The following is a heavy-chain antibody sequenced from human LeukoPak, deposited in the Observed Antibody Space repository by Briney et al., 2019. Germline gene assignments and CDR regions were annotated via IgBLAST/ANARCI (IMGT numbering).Heavy chain of an antibody. J-gene: IGHJ5*02. CDR3: ARDEGYCSSTSCYSPYNWFDP. V-gene: IGHV1-18*01. Sequence: GAPVKVSCKASGYTFASFGISWVRQAPGQGLEWMGWISAYNGNTNYAQKLQGRVTMTTDTSTSTAYMELRSLRSDDTAVYYCARDEGYCSSTSCYSPYNWFDPWGQGTLVTVSS. CDR2: ISAYNGNT. D-gene: IGHD2-2*01. CDR1: GYTFASFG.